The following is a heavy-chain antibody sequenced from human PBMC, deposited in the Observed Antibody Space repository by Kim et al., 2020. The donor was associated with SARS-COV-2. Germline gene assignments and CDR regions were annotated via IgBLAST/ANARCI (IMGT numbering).Heavy chain of an antibody. CDR2: IAHDVSQM. V-gene: IGHV3-30*04. CDR1: GFSFSSHA. J-gene: IGHJ4*02. D-gene: IGHD3-10*01. Sequence: GGSLRLSCAASGFSFSSHALHWVRQAPGKGLEWVARIAHDVSQMLYPDSVKGRFIISRDNTKSTLYLQMNSLRPEDTAVYYCMAEIGSRSFDHWGQGTLVTVSS. CDR3: MAEIGSRSFDH.